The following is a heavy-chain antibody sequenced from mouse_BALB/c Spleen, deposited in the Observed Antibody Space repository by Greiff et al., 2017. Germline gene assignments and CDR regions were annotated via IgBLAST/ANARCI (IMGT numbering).Heavy chain of an antibody. CDR2: ISSGSSTI. Sequence: EVKLVESGGGLVQPGGSLKLSCAASGFTFSSFGMHWVRQAPEKGLEWVAYISSGSSTIYYADTVKGRFTISRDNPKNTLFLQMTSLRSEDTAMYYCARRYGNYLYAMDYWGQGTSVTVSS. CDR3: ARRYGNYLYAMDY. J-gene: IGHJ4*01. D-gene: IGHD2-10*02. CDR1: GFTFSSFG. V-gene: IGHV5-17*02.